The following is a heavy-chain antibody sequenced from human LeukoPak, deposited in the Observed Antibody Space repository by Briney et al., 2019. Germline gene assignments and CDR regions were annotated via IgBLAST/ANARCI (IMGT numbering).Heavy chain of an antibody. CDR3: ARDGALVVPAAHFDY. V-gene: IGHV3-30-3*01. CDR1: GFTFSSYA. J-gene: IGHJ4*02. Sequence: GGSLRLSCAASGFTFSSYAMYWVRQAPGKGLEWVAVISYDGSNKYYADSVKGRFTISRDNSKNTLYLQMNSLRAEDTAVYYCARDGALVVPAAHFDYWGQGTLVTVAS. CDR2: ISYDGSNK. D-gene: IGHD2-2*01.